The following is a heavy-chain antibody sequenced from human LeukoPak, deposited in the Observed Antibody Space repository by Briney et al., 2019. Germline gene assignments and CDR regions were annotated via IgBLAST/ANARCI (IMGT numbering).Heavy chain of an antibody. Sequence: GGSLRLSCAASGFTFSSYDMHWVRQAPGKELEWVAVISYDGSNKYYADSVKGRFTISRDNSKNTLYLQMNSLRAEDTAVFYCAKPSSSISGGYYYVSFDYWGQGTLVTVSS. CDR1: GFTFSSYD. J-gene: IGHJ4*02. D-gene: IGHD3-22*01. V-gene: IGHV3-30*18. CDR2: ISYDGSNK. CDR3: AKPSSSISGGYYYVSFDY.